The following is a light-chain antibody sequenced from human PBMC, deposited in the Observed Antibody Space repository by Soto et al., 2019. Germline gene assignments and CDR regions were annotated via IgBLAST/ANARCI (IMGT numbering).Light chain of an antibody. CDR1: SSNIGSNT. CDR3: AAWDDSLNGPL. CDR2: SNN. J-gene: IGLJ2*01. V-gene: IGLV1-44*01. Sequence: QSVLTQPPSASGTPGQRVTISCSGSSSNIGSNTVNWYQQLPGTAPKLLIYSNNQRPSGVPDRFSGSKSGPSASLAISGLQSEDEADYYCAAWDDSLNGPLFGGGTKLTVL.